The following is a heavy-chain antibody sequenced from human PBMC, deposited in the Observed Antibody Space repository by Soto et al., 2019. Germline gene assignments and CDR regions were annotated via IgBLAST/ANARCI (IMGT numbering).Heavy chain of an antibody. CDR2: IGTAGDT. Sequence: PGGSLRLSCAASGFTFSSYDMHWVRQATGKGLEWASAIGTAGDTYYPGSVKGRFTISRENAKNSLYLQMNSLRAGDTAVYYCARGHLRDANYYYYGMDVWGQGTTVTVSS. V-gene: IGHV3-13*01. D-gene: IGHD3-16*01. CDR3: ARGHLRDANYYYYGMDV. CDR1: GFTFSSYD. J-gene: IGHJ6*02.